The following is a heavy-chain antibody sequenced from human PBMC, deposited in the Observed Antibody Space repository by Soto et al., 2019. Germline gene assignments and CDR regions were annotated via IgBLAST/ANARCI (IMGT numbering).Heavy chain of an antibody. V-gene: IGHV4-30-2*01. CDR3: ARGLAQHYYGSGSYRGGLVADWFDP. Sequence: QLQLQESGSGLVKPSQTLSLTCAVSGGSISSGGYSWSWIRQPPGKGLEWIGYIYHSGSTYYNPSLKSRVTISVDRSKNQFSLKLSSVTAADTAVYYCARGLAQHYYGSGSYRGGLVADWFDPWGQGTLVTVSS. CDR1: GGSISSGGYS. CDR2: IYHSGST. J-gene: IGHJ5*02. D-gene: IGHD3-10*01.